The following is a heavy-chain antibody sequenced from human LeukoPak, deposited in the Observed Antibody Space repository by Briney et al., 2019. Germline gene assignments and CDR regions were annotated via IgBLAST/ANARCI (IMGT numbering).Heavy chain of an antibody. CDR1: GFTFSSYS. D-gene: IGHD6-19*01. V-gene: IGHV3-48*01. CDR3: ARKPLAVAGGLFDY. CDR2: ISSSSSTI. J-gene: IGHJ4*02. Sequence: PGGSLRLSCAASGFTFSSYSMNWVRQAPGKGLEWVSYISSSSSTIYYADSVKGRFTISRDNAKNSLYLQMNSLRAEDTAVYYCARKPLAVAGGLFDYWGQGTLVTVSS.